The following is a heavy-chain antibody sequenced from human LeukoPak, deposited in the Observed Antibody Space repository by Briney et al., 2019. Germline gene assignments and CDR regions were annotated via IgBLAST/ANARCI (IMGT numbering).Heavy chain of an antibody. Sequence: PGGSLRLSCAASGFTFSSYWMSWVRQAPGKGLEWVANIKQDGSEKYYVDSVKGRFTISRDNAKNSLYLQMNSPRAEDTAVYYCARMGKVRGVIHFDYWGQGTLVTVSS. V-gene: IGHV3-7*01. J-gene: IGHJ4*02. CDR2: IKQDGSEK. D-gene: IGHD3-10*01. CDR1: GFTFSSYW. CDR3: ARMGKVRGVIHFDY.